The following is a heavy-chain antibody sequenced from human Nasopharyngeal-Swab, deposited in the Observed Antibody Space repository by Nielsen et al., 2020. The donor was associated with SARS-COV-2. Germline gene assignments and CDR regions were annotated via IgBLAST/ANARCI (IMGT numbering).Heavy chain of an antibody. V-gene: IGHV1-18*01. J-gene: IGHJ4*02. CDR2: ISVYNADT. Sequence: ASVQVSCQASGYSFRSYGINWVRQAPAQGLEWMGWISVYNADTNYAQKLQGRVSMTTDTPTSTAYMELRSLRSDDTAVYYCARDIEEWLVVPSLSFDYWGQGTLVTVSS. D-gene: IGHD3-3*01. CDR3: ARDIEEWLVVPSLSFDY. CDR1: GYSFRSYG.